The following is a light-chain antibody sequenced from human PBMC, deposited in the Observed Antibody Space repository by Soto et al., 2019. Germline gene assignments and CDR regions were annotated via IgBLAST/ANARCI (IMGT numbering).Light chain of an antibody. V-gene: IGKV1-5*03. Sequence: DSQMTQSPSTLAASVGDRVTITCRASQSISSWFAWYQQKPGKAPKLLIYKASLLQSGGPSRFSGSGSGTGFALTIGSLQPEDFATDYGQQYGRYPVTFGGGTKVEVK. CDR1: QSISSW. J-gene: IGKJ4*01. CDR3: QQYGRYPVT. CDR2: KAS.